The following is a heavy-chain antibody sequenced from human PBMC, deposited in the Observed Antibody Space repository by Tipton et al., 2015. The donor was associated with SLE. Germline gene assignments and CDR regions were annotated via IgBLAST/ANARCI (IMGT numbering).Heavy chain of an antibody. CDR1: GGSISSHY. V-gene: IGHV4-59*11. J-gene: IGHJ4*02. Sequence: TLSLTCTVSGGSISSHYWSWIRQPPGKGLEWIGYIYYSGSTNYNPSLKSRVTISVDTSKNQFSLKLSSVTAADTAVYYCARAGGDGAWLRFAFFDYWGQGTLVTVSS. D-gene: IGHD5-12*01. CDR2: IYYSGST. CDR3: ARAGGDGAWLRFAFFDY.